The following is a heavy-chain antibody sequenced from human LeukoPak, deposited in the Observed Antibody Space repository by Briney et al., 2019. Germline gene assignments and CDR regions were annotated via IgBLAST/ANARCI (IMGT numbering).Heavy chain of an antibody. CDR3: ARDQKRGYSYGTIDY. D-gene: IGHD5-18*01. Sequence: PSETLSLTCTVSGGSISSGDYYWSWIRQPPGKGLEWIGYIYYSGSTYYNPSLKSRVTISVDTSKNQSSLKLSSVTAADTAVYYCARDQKRGYSYGTIDYWGQGTLVTVSS. CDR2: IYYSGST. CDR1: GGSISSGDYY. J-gene: IGHJ4*02. V-gene: IGHV4-30-4*08.